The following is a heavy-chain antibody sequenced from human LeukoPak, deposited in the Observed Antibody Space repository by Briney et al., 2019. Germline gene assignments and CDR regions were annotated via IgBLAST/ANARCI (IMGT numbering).Heavy chain of an antibody. CDR1: GFTFDDYA. V-gene: IGHV3-9*01. CDR3: AKGELEVAGSWFDP. Sequence: GGSLRLSCAASGFTFDDYAMHWVRQAPGKGLEWVSGISWNSGSIGYADSVKGRFTISRDNAKNSLYLQMNSLRAEDTALYYCAKGELEVAGSWFDPWGQGTLVTVSS. CDR2: ISWNSGSI. D-gene: IGHD6-19*01. J-gene: IGHJ5*02.